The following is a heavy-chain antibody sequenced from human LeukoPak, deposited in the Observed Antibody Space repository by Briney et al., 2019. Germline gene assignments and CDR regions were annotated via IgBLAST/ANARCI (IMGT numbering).Heavy chain of an antibody. D-gene: IGHD6-19*01. J-gene: IGHJ4*02. V-gene: IGHV1-2*02. Sequence: ASVTVSCKASGYTLTDYYMHWMRQAPGQGPEWMGWMNPNSGGTNYAQKFQGRVTMTRDTSTTTAYMELSSLRSDDTAVYYCAPRRVAADTAFAYWGQGTLVTVPS. CDR2: MNPNSGGT. CDR3: APRRVAADTAFAY. CDR1: GYTLTDYY.